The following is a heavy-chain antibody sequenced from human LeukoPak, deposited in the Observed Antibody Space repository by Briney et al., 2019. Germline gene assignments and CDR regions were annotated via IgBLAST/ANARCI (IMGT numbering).Heavy chain of an antibody. D-gene: IGHD3-16*01. Sequence: GASVKVSCKASGYTFTGYYMHWVRQAPGQGLEWMGWINPNSGGTNYAQTFQGRVTMTRDTSISTAYMELSRLRSDGTAVYYCARDTLRSTTLGDDAFDIWGQGTMVTVSS. CDR1: GYTFTGYY. V-gene: IGHV1-2*02. CDR3: ARDTLRSTTLGDDAFDI. CDR2: INPNSGGT. J-gene: IGHJ3*02.